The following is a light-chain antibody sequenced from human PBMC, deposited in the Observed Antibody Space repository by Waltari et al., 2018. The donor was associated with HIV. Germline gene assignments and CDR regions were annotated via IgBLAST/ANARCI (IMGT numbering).Light chain of an antibody. CDR1: RGSIASNY. CDR3: QSYDSITWV. J-gene: IGLJ3*02. CDR2: EHN. V-gene: IGLV6-57*02. Sequence: NFMLTQPHSVSESPGQTVTISCTGSRGSIASNYVQWYQQRPGSAPTTVIYEHNQRPSGVPDRFSGSIDSSSNSASLTISGLKTEDEADYYCQSYDSITWVFGGGTKLTVL.